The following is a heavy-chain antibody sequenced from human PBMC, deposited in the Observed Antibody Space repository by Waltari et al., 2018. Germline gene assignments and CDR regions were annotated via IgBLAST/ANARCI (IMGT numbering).Heavy chain of an antibody. D-gene: IGHD6-6*01. Sequence: EVQLVESGGGLVQPGGSLRLYCAASGFTFSSYWLHWVRQAPGKGLVWVSRINTDGSRTSYADSVKGRFTISRDNAKNTLYLQMNSLRAEDTAVYYCARDGITYSSSSGSGDYWGQGTLVTVSS. CDR2: INTDGSRT. V-gene: IGHV3-74*01. CDR1: GFTFSSYW. J-gene: IGHJ4*02. CDR3: ARDGITYSSSSGSGDY.